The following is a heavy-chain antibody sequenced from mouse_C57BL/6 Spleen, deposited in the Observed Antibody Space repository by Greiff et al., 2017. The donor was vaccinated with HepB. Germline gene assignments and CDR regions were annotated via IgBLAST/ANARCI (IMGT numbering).Heavy chain of an antibody. CDR2: ISSGSSTI. D-gene: IGHD1-1*01. CDR3: ARPKYYGSSPYYFDY. V-gene: IGHV5-17*01. Sequence: EVQLVESGGGLVKPGGSLKLSCAASGFTFSDYGMHWVRQAPEKGLEWVAYISSGSSTIYYADKVKGRFTISRDNAKNTLFLQMTSLRSEDTAMYYCARPKYYGSSPYYFDYWGQGTTLTVSS. CDR1: GFTFSDYG. J-gene: IGHJ2*01.